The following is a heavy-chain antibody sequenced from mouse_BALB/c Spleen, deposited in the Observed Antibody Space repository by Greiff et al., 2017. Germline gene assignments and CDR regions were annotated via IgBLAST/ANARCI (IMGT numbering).Heavy chain of an antibody. V-gene: IGHV1S137*01. CDR3: AREALDSSDLYAMDY. D-gene: IGHD3-2*01. CDR1: GYTFTDYA. CDR2: ISTYYGDA. J-gene: IGHJ4*01. Sequence: QVQLQQSGAELVRPGVSVKISCKGSGYTFTDYAMHWVKQSHAKSLEWIGVISTYYGDASYNQKFKGKATMTVDKSSSTAYMELARLTSEDSTIYYCAREALDSSDLYAMDYWGQGTSVTVSS.